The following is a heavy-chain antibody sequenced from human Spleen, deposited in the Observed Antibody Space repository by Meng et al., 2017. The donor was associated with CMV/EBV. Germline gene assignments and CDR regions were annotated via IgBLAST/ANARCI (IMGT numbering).Heavy chain of an antibody. V-gene: IGHV3-30*02. J-gene: IGHJ3*01. D-gene: IGHD3-22*01. CDR1: GFTFTEYG. Sequence: ASGFTFTEYGMHWVRQAPGRGLEWLAFTRFDGSSKYYADSVKGRFTMSRDSSKSTVYLQMDSLTTEDTAIYYCARSYYLDISRTPDVWGQGTMVTVSS. CDR3: ARSYYLDISRTPDV. CDR2: TRFDGSSK.